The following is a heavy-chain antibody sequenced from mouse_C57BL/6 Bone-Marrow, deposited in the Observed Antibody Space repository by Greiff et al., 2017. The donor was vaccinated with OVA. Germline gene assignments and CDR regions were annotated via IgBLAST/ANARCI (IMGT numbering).Heavy chain of an antibody. Sequence: EVQGVESGGGLVQPGGSLKLPCAASGFTFSDYGMAWVRQAPRKGPEWVAFISNLAYSIYYADTVTGRFTISRENAKNTLYLEMSSLRSEDTAMYYCARPPGDYWGQGTTLTVSS. CDR2: ISNLAYSI. CDR3: ARPPGDY. V-gene: IGHV5-15*01. J-gene: IGHJ2*01. CDR1: GFTFSDYG.